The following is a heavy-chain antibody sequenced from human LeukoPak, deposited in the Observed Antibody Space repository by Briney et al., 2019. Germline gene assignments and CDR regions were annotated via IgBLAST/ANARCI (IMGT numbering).Heavy chain of an antibody. CDR2: FDPEDGET. Sequence: ASVKVSCKVSGYTLTELSMHWVRQAPGKGLEWMGGFDPEDGETIYAQKLQGRVTMTTDTSTSTAYMELRSLRSDDTAVYYCARPSYGSSFSYYYGMDVWGQGTTVTVSS. V-gene: IGHV1-24*01. CDR1: GYTLTELS. CDR3: ARPSYGSSFSYYYGMDV. J-gene: IGHJ6*02. D-gene: IGHD6-13*01.